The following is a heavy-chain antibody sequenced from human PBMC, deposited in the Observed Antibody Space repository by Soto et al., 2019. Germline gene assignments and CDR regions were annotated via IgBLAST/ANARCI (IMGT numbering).Heavy chain of an antibody. V-gene: IGHV1-46*03. CDR3: ARAAPDYGDYVSGVTACDY. CDR1: GYTFTSYY. CDR2: INPSGGST. D-gene: IGHD4-17*01. Sequence: ASVKVSCKASGYTFTSYYMHWVRQAPGQGLEWMGIINPSGGSTSYAQKFQGRVTMTRDTSTSTVYMELSSLRSEDTAVYYCARAAPDYGDYVSGVTACDYWGQGTLVTVSS. J-gene: IGHJ4*02.